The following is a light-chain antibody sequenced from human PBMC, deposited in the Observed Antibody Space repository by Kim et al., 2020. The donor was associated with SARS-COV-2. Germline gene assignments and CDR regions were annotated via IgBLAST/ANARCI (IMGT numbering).Light chain of an antibody. CDR1: QRVDNN. J-gene: IGKJ5*01. Sequence: SPGKSATRSCRDSQRVDNNRPWYQQKPGQAPRLIIYGASTRATGIPARFSGSGSGTEFTLTITSLQSDDFAVYYCQQYNNWPPITFGQGTRLEIK. CDR3: QQYNNWPPIT. V-gene: IGKV3-15*01. CDR2: GAS.